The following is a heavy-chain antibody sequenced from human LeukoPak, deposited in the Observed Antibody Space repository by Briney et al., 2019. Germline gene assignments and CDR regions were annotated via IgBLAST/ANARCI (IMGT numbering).Heavy chain of an antibody. J-gene: IGHJ4*02. D-gene: IGHD5-24*01. V-gene: IGHV4-31*03. CDR1: GGSISSGGYY. Sequence: SETLSLTCTVSGGSISSGGYYWSWIRQHPGKGLEWIGYIYYSGSTYYNPSLKSRVTISVDTSKYQFSPKLSSVTAADTAVYYCARGHIVDGYTPGGWGQGTLVTVSS. CDR2: IYYSGST. CDR3: ARGHIVDGYTPGG.